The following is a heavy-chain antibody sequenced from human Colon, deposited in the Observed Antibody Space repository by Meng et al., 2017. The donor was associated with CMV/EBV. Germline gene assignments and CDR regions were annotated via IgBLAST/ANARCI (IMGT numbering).Heavy chain of an antibody. D-gene: IGHD1-1*01. V-gene: IGHV4-59*11. CDR2: IYYSGTT. CDR1: GGSISSHY. Sequence: GSLRLSCTVSGGSISSHYWTWIRQPPGKGLEWNGCIYYSGTTDYNPSLRSRVTVSVDTSKKHFSLKLSSVTDANTAVYYCARFSATGAYYYGMDVWGQGTTVTVSS. CDR3: ARFSATGAYYYGMDV. J-gene: IGHJ6*02.